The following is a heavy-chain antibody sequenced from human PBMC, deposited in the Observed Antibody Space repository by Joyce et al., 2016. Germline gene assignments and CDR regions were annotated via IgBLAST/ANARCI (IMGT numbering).Heavy chain of an antibody. CDR2: IRGSSYYI. J-gene: IGHJ6*02. CDR1: GYTFSSSS. Sequence: QLVESGGGLVKPGGSLRISCEVSGYTFSSSSMSWFRLAPGKGLEWVAAIRGSSYYIFHADSVRGRFTVSRDNAKKTLYLQMISLGVEDTAVYYCARGGIAYSYGMDIWGQGTTVTVSS. CDR3: ARGGIAYSYGMDI. V-gene: IGHV3-21*01.